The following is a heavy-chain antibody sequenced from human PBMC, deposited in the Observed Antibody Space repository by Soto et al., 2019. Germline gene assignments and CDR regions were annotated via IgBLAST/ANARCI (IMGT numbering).Heavy chain of an antibody. CDR3: VSDKAPTDHAFDI. CDR2: IYYSVRT. Sequence: XETLSLTVSVSGAAISSYDWSWIRQPPGKGLEWIGYIYYSVRTNYNPSLKSRVTISVDTSKNQFSLKLSSVTAADTAVYYCVSDKAPTDHAFDIWGQGTVVTVSS. J-gene: IGHJ3*02. CDR1: GAAISSYD. V-gene: IGHV4-59*01.